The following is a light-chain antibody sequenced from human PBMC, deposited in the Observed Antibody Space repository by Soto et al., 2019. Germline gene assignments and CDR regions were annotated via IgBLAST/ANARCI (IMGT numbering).Light chain of an antibody. Sequence: DIQMTQSPSTLSASVGDRVTITCRASQSISSWLAWYQQKPGKAPKLLIYKASSLESGVPSRFSGSGSGTDFTLSVSSLQPDDFATYYCQQYESLPRTFGQGTKVVVK. CDR2: KAS. CDR1: QSISSW. J-gene: IGKJ1*01. CDR3: QQYESLPRT. V-gene: IGKV1-5*03.